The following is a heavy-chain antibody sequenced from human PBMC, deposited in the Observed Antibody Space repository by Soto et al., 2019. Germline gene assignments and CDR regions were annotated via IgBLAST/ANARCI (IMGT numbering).Heavy chain of an antibody. CDR2: ISAYNGNT. CDR1: GYTFTSYG. V-gene: IGHV1-18*01. CDR3: ARDLLPDYYDSSGYQVDY. D-gene: IGHD3-22*01. Sequence: GASVKVSCKASGYTFTSYGISWVRQAPGQGLEWMGWISAYNGNTNYAQKLQGRVTMTTDTSTSTAYMELRSLRSDDTAVYYCARDLLPDYYDSSGYQVDYWGQGTLVTVYS. J-gene: IGHJ4*02.